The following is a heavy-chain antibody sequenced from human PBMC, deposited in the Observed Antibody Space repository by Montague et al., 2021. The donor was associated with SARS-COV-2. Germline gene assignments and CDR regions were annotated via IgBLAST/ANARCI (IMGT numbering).Heavy chain of an antibody. Sequence: TLSLTCTFSGFSLSTSGLCVSWIRQPPGKALEWLARIDWDDDKYYSTSLKTRLTISKDTSKNQVVLTMTNMDPVDTATYYCARMDAGPTSYDYWGQGTLVTVSS. V-gene: IGHV2-70*11. CDR3: ARMDAGPTSYDY. J-gene: IGHJ4*02. CDR2: IDWDDDK. D-gene: IGHD2-2*01. CDR1: GFSLSTSGLC.